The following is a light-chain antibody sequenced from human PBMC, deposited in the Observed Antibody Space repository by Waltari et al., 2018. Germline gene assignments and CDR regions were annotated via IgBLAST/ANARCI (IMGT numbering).Light chain of an antibody. CDR3: AAWDDSLKTVI. CDR1: RPNIGRNT. Sequence: QSVLTQPPSASGTPGQRVTISCSGSRPNIGRNTVNWYQQLPGTAPKRLIYSNNQRPSGVPDRFSGSKSGTSASLAISGLQSEDEADYYCAAWDDSLKTVIFGGGTKLTVL. J-gene: IGLJ2*01. V-gene: IGLV1-44*01. CDR2: SNN.